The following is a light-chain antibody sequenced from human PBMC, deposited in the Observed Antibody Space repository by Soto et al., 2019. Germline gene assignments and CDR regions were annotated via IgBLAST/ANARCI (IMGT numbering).Light chain of an antibody. CDR3: QQRSNWLT. CDR2: DAS. Sequence: EIELTQSPATLSLSPGERDTLSCRASQSVSSNLAWYQQKPGQAPRLLIYDASNRATGIPARFSGSGSGTDFTLTISSLEPEDFAVYHCQQRSNWLTFGGGTKVDIK. V-gene: IGKV3-11*01. J-gene: IGKJ4*01. CDR1: QSVSSN.